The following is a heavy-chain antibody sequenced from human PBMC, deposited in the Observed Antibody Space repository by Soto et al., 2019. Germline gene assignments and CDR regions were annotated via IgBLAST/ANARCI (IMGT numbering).Heavy chain of an antibody. CDR1: GGSISSGDYY. CDR2: IYYSGST. J-gene: IGHJ4*02. Sequence: SETLSLTCTVSGGSISSGDYYWSWIRQPPGKGLEWIGYIYYSGSTYYNPSLKSRVTISVDTSKNQFSLKLSSVTAADTAVYYCARGVMTTAEKYYFDYWGQGTLVTVSS. D-gene: IGHD4-4*01. V-gene: IGHV4-30-4*01. CDR3: ARGVMTTAEKYYFDY.